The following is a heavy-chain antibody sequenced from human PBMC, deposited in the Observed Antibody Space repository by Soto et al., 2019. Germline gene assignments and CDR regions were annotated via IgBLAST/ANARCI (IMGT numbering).Heavy chain of an antibody. D-gene: IGHD2-2*01. Sequence: PGGSLRLSCAASGFTFSSYGMHWVRQAPGKGLEWVAVMSYDGSNKYYADSVKGRFTISRDNSKNTLYLQMNSLRAEDTAVYYCAKTVGIVLVPAAVYYYGMDVWGQGTTVTVSS. CDR1: GFTFSSYG. CDR3: AKTVGIVLVPAAVYYYGMDV. CDR2: MSYDGSNK. V-gene: IGHV3-30*18. J-gene: IGHJ6*02.